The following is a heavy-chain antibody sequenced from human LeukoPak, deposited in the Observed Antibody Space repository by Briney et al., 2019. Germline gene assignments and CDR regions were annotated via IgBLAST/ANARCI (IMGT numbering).Heavy chain of an antibody. J-gene: IGHJ4*02. CDR1: GFTFSSYA. V-gene: IGHV3-30*04. Sequence: GRSLRLSCAASGFTFSSYAMHWVRQAPGKRLEWVAIISYDGRDKYYAESEKGRFTISRDNSKNTLYLQMNSLRAEDTALYYCVREDRFFKIEYWGQGTLVTVSS. D-gene: IGHD3-3*01. CDR3: VREDRFFKIEY. CDR2: ISYDGRDK.